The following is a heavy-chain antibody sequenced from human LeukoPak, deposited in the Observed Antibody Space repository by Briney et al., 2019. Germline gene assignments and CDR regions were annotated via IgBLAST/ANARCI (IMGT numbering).Heavy chain of an antibody. V-gene: IGHV4-39*01. D-gene: IGHD3-22*01. Sequence: SETLSLTCTVSGGSISSNSFYWGWIRQPPGKGLEWIGSIYYSGSTYYNPSLKSRVTISVDTSKNQFSLKLSSVTAADTAVYYCARVRRSRQITMIVVVMPDDAFDIWGQGTMVTVSS. CDR2: IYYSGST. CDR3: ARVRRSRQITMIVVVMPDDAFDI. CDR1: GGSISSNSFY. J-gene: IGHJ3*02.